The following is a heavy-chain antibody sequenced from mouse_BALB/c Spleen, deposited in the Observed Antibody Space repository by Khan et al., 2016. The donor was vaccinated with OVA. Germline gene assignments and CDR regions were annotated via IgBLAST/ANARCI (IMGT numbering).Heavy chain of an antibody. CDR1: GFSLTDYG. CDR3: AKEDYGSSSFDY. CDR2: IWGGGST. Sequence: QVQLKESGPGLVAPSQSLSITCTVSGFSLTDYGVSWIRRPPGKGLEWLGVIWGGGSTYYNSTLKSRLSIRKDNSKSQVFLKMNSLQTDDTAMYYCAKEDYGSSSFDYWGQGTTLTVSS. V-gene: IGHV2-6-5*01. D-gene: IGHD1-1*01. J-gene: IGHJ2*01.